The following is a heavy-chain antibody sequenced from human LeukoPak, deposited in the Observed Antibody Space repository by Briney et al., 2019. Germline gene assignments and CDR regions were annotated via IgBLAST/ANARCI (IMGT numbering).Heavy chain of an antibody. CDR3: GRDWNRGYGGEY. CDR1: GYSISSGYY. CDR2: IAHSGNT. D-gene: IGHD3-22*01. J-gene: IGHJ4*02. V-gene: IGHV4-38-2*02. Sequence: MPSETLSLTCTVSGYSISSGYYWGWIRQPPGKGLEWIGNIAHSGNTHYNPSLESRVTMSVDTSKNQFSLKLSSVTAADTAVYYCGRDWNRGYGGEYWGQGILVTVSS.